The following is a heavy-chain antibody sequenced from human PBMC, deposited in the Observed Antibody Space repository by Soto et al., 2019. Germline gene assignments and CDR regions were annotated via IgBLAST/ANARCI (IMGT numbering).Heavy chain of an antibody. CDR2: ITNSGGST. CDR3: AKRGIASGDPIYY. V-gene: IGHV3-23*01. CDR1: GFTFSSHA. D-gene: IGHD6-13*01. J-gene: IGHJ4*02. Sequence: GGSLRLSCAASGFTFSSHAMSWVRQTPGKGLEWVSAITNSGGSTYYADSVKGRFTISRDNSKNTLYLQMNSLRAEDTAVYYCAKRGIASGDPIYYWGQQALLTISS.